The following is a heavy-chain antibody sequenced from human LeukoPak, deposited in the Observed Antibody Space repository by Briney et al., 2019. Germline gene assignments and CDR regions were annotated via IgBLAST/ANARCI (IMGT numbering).Heavy chain of an antibody. CDR1: GGTFSSYA. Sequence: SVKVSCKASGGTFSSYAISWVRQAPGQGLEWMGGIIPIFGTANYAQKFQGRVTITADESTSTAYMELSSLRSEDTAVYYCATARYYYDSSGLYYFDYWGQGTLVTVSS. V-gene: IGHV1-69*13. J-gene: IGHJ4*02. D-gene: IGHD3-22*01. CDR3: ATARYYYDSSGLYYFDY. CDR2: IIPIFGTA.